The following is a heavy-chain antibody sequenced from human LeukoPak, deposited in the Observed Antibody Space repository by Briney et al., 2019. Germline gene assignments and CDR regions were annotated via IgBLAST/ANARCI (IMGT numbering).Heavy chain of an antibody. V-gene: IGHV3-66*01. CDR2: IYSGGST. CDR1: GFTFSDAW. CDR3: ARVTRNDAFDI. Sequence: GGSLRLSCAASGFTFSDAWMSWVRQAPGKGLEWVSVIYSGGSTYYADSVKGRFTISRDNSKNTLYLQMNSLRAEDTAVYYCARVTRNDAFDIWGQGTMVTVSS. J-gene: IGHJ3*02. D-gene: IGHD1-14*01.